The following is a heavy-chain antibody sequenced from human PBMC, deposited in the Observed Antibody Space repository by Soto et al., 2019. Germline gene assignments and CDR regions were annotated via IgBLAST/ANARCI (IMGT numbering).Heavy chain of an antibody. D-gene: IGHD5-12*01. Sequence: SETLSLTCTVSGDSINNYDWSWIGQPPGEGLGGIGYVYYTGSTIYNPSLESRVSMSGDTSKNQFSLKLSSVNAADTAMYYCAKYRRTAAEGYRLDYWGRGILVTVSS. V-gene: IGHV4-59*01. CDR2: VYYTGST. CDR3: AKYRRTAAEGYRLDY. CDR1: GDSINNYD. J-gene: IGHJ4*02.